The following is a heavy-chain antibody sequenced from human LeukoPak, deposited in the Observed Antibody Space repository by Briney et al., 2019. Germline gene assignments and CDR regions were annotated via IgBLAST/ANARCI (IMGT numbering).Heavy chain of an antibody. Sequence: GGSLRLSCATSGFSFSGAWMSWVRQGPGKGLEWVGRIISKAGGETTDYAAPVKGRFTISRDDSRNTVYLQMKSLRAEDTAVYYCAKMPGRGSYPWVYWGQGTLVTVSS. V-gene: IGHV3-15*01. CDR3: AKMPGRGSYPWVY. D-gene: IGHD1-26*01. J-gene: IGHJ4*02. CDR2: IISKAGGETT. CDR1: GFSFSGAW.